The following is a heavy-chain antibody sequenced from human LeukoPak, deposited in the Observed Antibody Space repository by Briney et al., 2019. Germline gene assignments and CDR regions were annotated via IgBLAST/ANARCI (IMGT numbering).Heavy chain of an antibody. J-gene: IGHJ5*02. CDR2: ISAYNGNT. Sequence: ASVKVSCKASGYTFTSYGISWVRQAPAQGLEWMGWISAYNGNTNYAQNLQGRVTMTTDTSTTTAYMELRSLRSDDTAVYYCARDRNSISAAHGWFDPWGQGTLVTVSS. CDR1: GYTFTSYG. V-gene: IGHV1-18*01. D-gene: IGHD6-13*01. CDR3: ARDRNSISAAHGWFDP.